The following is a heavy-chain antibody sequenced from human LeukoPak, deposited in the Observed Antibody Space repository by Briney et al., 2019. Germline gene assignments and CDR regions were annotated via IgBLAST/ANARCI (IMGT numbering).Heavy chain of an antibody. Sequence: ASVKVSCKASGYTFTSYYMHWVRQAPGQGLEWMGIINPSGGSTSYAQKFQGRVTMTRDMSTTTVYMELSSLRSEDTAVYYCARGPHRRTYDRDNWFDPWGQGTLVTVSS. CDR3: ARGPHRRTYDRDNWFDP. CDR2: INPSGGST. J-gene: IGHJ5*02. CDR1: GYTFTSYY. D-gene: IGHD3-3*01. V-gene: IGHV1-46*01.